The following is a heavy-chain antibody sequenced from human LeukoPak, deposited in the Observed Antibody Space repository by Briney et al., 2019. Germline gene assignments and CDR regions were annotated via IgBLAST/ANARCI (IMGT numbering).Heavy chain of an antibody. CDR3: AKEYTGSFSPFPSYFDY. CDR2: IRYDGSNK. Sequence: GGSLRLSCAASGFTFSSYGMHWVRQAPGKGLEWVAFIRYDGSNKYYADSVKGRFTISRDNSKNTLYLQMDSLRAEDTAVYYCAKEYTGSFSPFPSYFDYWGQGTLVTVSS. V-gene: IGHV3-30*02. D-gene: IGHD1-26*01. CDR1: GFTFSSYG. J-gene: IGHJ4*02.